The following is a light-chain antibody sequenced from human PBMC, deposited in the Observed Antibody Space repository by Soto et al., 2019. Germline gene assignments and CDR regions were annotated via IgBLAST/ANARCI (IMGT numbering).Light chain of an antibody. J-gene: IGLJ1*01. Sequence: QSVLTQPASVSGSPGQSVTLSCTGTSSDVGGYNYVSWYQQHPGKAPKLMIYDVSNRPSGVSNRFSGSKSGNTASLTISGRQAEEEADYYCSSYTSSSTLVFGTGTKVTVL. CDR1: SSDVGGYNY. V-gene: IGLV2-14*01. CDR3: SSYTSSSTLV. CDR2: DVS.